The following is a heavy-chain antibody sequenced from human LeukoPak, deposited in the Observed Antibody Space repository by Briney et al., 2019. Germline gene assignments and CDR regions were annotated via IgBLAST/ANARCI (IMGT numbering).Heavy chain of an antibody. CDR3: AKDLSGSHTY. D-gene: IGHD1-26*01. CDR2: ISYEGSNK. V-gene: IGHV3-30*18. Sequence: GGSLSLSFAASGFTFSSYAMHWVRKAPGKGLGWVAVISYEGSNKYYADSVKGRFTISRDNSKNTLYLQMNSLRAEDTAVYYCAKDLSGSHTYWGQGTLVTVSS. J-gene: IGHJ4*02. CDR1: GFTFSSYA.